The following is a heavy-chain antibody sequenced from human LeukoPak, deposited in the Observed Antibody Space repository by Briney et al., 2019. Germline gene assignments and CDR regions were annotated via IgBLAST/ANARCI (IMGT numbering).Heavy chain of an antibody. CDR2: IHYSGST. V-gene: IGHV4-59*01. CDR3: AREGNKVGATHFDY. J-gene: IGHJ4*02. D-gene: IGHD1-26*01. Sequence: SETLSLTCSVSGVSLSNYYWSWIRQPPGKGLEWIGYIHYSGSTKYDPSLKSRVTISVDTSKNQFSLKLSSVTAADTAVYYCAREGNKVGATHFDYWGQGTLVTVSS. CDR1: GVSLSNYY.